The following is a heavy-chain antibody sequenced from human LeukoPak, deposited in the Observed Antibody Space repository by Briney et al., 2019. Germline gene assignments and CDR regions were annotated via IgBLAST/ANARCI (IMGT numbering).Heavy chain of an antibody. Sequence: GGSLRLSCAASGFTFDDYAMHWVRQAPGHGLEWVSLISWDGGSTYYADSVKGRFTISRDNSKNSLYLQMNSLRAEDTAFYYCAKDTDVSGYSFDYWGQGTLVTVSS. V-gene: IGHV3-43D*03. CDR1: GFTFDDYA. CDR2: ISWDGGST. CDR3: AKDTDVSGYSFDY. D-gene: IGHD3-22*01. J-gene: IGHJ4*02.